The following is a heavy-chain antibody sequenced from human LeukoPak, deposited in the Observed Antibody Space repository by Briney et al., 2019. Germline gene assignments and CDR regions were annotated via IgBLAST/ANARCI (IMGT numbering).Heavy chain of an antibody. CDR3: ARQNIAAAGTVDAFDI. D-gene: IGHD6-13*01. CDR2: IYPGDSDT. J-gene: IGHJ3*02. V-gene: IGHV5-51*01. CDR1: GYSFTSYW. Sequence: PGEPLKISCKGSGYSFTSYWIGWVRQMPGKGLEWMGIIYPGDSDTRYSPSFQGQVTISADKSISTAYLQWSSLKASDTAMYYCARQNIAAAGTVDAFDIWGQGTMVTVSS.